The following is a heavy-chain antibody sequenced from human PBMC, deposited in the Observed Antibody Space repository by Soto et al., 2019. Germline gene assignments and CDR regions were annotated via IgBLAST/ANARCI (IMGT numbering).Heavy chain of an antibody. CDR3: SRGPTSGTTLDWADF. V-gene: IGHV3-21*01. CDR2: ISSSGSFK. Sequence: PGGSLRLSCAASGSSFSSDSMGWVRQAPGKGLEWVSSISSSGSFKNYADSVKGRFTISRDNAKNSLYLQMSGLKDEDPAVYYFSRGPTSGTTLDWADFWGQGTLVTVSS. J-gene: IGHJ4*03. CDR1: GSSFSSDS. D-gene: IGHD1-1*01.